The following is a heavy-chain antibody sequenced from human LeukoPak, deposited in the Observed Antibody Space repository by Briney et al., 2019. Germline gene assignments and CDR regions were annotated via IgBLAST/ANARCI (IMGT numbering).Heavy chain of an antibody. V-gene: IGHV4-59*08. CDR1: GCSLTDDY. CDR2: IYYTGAT. D-gene: IGHD7-27*01. CDR3: ARHDRGALGL. J-gene: IGHJ4*02. Sequence: PSETLSLTCTVSGCSLTDDYWSWIRQPPGKGLEWIGYIYYTGATNFIPSLKSRVTIAVYTTKNQVSLKLTSVTAADTAVYFCARHDRGALGLGGQGALVTVSS.